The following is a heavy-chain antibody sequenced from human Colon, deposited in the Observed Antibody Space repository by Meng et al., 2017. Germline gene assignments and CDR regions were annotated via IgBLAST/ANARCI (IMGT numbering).Heavy chain of an antibody. V-gene: IGHV3-33*01. CDR3: ATSGNYLVAGPGNY. Sequence: QVQLVESGGGVVQPGRSLRLSCAASGFTFSSYGLHWVRQAPGKGLEWVAVIWHDGSNQYYADSVRGRFTISRDNSKNTLYLQMNSLRAEDTAVYYCATSGNYLVAGPGNYWGQGTLVTVSS. CDR2: IWHDGSNQ. D-gene: IGHD1-26*01. CDR1: GFTFSSYG. J-gene: IGHJ4*02.